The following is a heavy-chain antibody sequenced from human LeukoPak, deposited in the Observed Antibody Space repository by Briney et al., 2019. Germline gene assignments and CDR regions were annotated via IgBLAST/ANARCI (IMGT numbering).Heavy chain of an antibody. D-gene: IGHD3-10*01. V-gene: IGHV3-74*01. CDR2: IKGDGSST. CDR1: GFTFNDYW. J-gene: IGHJ4*02. CDR3: ARDLSYSLEY. Sequence: GGSLRLSCAASGFTFNDYWMHWVRQAPGKGLVLVSRIKGDGSSTTYADSVKGRFTISRDNAKNTLYLQMNSLRAEDTAVYYCARDLSYSLEYWGQGTLVTVSS.